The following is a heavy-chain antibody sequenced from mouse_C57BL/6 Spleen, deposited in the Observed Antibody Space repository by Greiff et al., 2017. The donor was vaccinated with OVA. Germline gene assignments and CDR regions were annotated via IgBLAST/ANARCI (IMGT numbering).Heavy chain of an antibody. CDR2: ISYDGSN. CDR3: ARERDY. J-gene: IGHJ2*01. Sequence: EVKLLESGPGLVKPSQSLSLTCSVPGYSITSGYYWNWIRQFPGNKLEWMGYISYDGSNNYNPSLKNRISITRDTSKNQFFLKLNSVTTEDTATYYCARERDYWGQGTTLTVSS. V-gene: IGHV3-6*01. CDR1: GYSITSGYY.